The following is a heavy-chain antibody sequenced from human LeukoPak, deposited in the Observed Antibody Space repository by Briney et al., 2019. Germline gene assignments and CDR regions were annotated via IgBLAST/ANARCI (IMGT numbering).Heavy chain of an antibody. Sequence: ASVKVSCKASGYRFTSYSISWVRQAPGQGLEWVGWISSYNGKTNYGKNVQGRVTMTTDTSTDTAYMELSSLRSEDTAVYYCATGFPSYGGNSEFDYWGQGTLATVSS. J-gene: IGHJ4*02. CDR3: ATGFPSYGGNSEFDY. CDR1: GYRFTSYS. CDR2: ISSYNGKT. D-gene: IGHD4-23*01. V-gene: IGHV1-18*01.